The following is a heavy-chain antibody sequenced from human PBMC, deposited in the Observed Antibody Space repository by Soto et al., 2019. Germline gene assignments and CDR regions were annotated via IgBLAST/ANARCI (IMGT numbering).Heavy chain of an antibody. CDR3: ARDNCSSTSCYFVSYYYYMDV. V-gene: IGHV1-69*04. CDR2: IIPILGIA. J-gene: IGHJ6*03. Sequence: SVKVSCKASGGTFSSYTISWVRQAPGQGLEWMGRIIPILGIANYAQKFQGRVTITADKSTSTAYMELSSLRSEDTAVYYCARDNCSSTSCYFVSYYYYMDVWGKGTTVTVSS. CDR1: GGTFSSYT. D-gene: IGHD2-2*01.